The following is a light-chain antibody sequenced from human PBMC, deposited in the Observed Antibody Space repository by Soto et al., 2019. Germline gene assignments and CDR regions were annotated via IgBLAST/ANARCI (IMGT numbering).Light chain of an antibody. V-gene: IGKV1-9*01. CDR3: QQLNDYPLT. J-gene: IGKJ4*01. CDR1: QGITTF. Sequence: DIQLTQSPSFLSASVGDRVTITCRASQGITTFLAWFQQKSGKAPKLLIYAASTLQSGVPSRFSGSGSGTEFTLTIGSLQPEDFATYYCQQLNDYPLTFGGGTKVDIK. CDR2: AAS.